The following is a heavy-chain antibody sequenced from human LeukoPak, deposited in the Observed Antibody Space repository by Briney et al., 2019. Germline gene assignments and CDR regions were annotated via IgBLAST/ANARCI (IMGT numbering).Heavy chain of an antibody. CDR2: IYYSGST. CDR3: ARRPTVGATIADAFDI. V-gene: IGHV4-59*08. CDR1: GGSISSYY. Sequence: KTSETLSLTCTVSGGSISSYYWSWIRQPPGKGLEWIGYIYYSGSTYYNPSLKSRGTISVDTSKNQFSLKLSSVTAADTAIYYCARRPTVGATIADAFDIWGHGTMVTVSS. D-gene: IGHD1-26*01. J-gene: IGHJ3*02.